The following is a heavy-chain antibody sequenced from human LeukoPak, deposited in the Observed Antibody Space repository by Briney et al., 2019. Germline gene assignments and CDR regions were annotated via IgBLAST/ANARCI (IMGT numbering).Heavy chain of an antibody. CDR2: ISAYNGNT. CDR1: GYTFTSYG. J-gene: IGHJ4*02. CDR3: ARDAQRPSSSWYYFDY. V-gene: IGHV1-18*01. D-gene: IGHD6-13*01. Sequence: ASVKVSCKASGYTFTSYGISWVRQAPGQGLEWMGWISAYNGNTNYAQKLQGRVTMTTDTSTSTAYMELRSLRSDDTAVYYCARDAQRPSSSWYYFDYWGQGTLVTVSS.